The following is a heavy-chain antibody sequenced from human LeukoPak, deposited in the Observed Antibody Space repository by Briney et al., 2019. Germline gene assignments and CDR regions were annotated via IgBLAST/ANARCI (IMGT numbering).Heavy chain of an antibody. Sequence: SETLSLTCTVSGGSISSVSYFWGLVRQPPGKGLEWIGSIYYSGSTSYNPSLKSRVTISVDTSKNQFSLRLTSVTAADTAVYYCARETYSDYSLFDYWGQGTLVTVSS. CDR1: GGSISSVSYF. CDR3: ARETYSDYSLFDY. V-gene: IGHV4-39*02. J-gene: IGHJ4*02. D-gene: IGHD4-11*01. CDR2: IYYSGST.